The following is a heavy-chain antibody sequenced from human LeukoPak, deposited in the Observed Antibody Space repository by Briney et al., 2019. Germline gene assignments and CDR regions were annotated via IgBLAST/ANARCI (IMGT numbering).Heavy chain of an antibody. D-gene: IGHD3-22*01. J-gene: IGHJ6*02. CDR3: ANLIDSSRKYGLDV. V-gene: IGHV3-23*01. Sequence: GGSLRLSCAASGFTFNTYAMNWVRHAPGKGLEWVSGVSDGGRSTYYADSVKGRFTISRDNSKNTLYLQMNSLRAEDTAVYYCANLIDSSRKYGLDVWGQGTTVTVSS. CDR1: GFTFNTYA. CDR2: VSDGGRST.